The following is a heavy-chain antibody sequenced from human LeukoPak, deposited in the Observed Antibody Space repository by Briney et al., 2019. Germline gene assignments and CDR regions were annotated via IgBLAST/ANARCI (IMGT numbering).Heavy chain of an antibody. CDR1: GYSFTSYC. D-gene: IGHD1-26*01. CDR2: IYPGDSGP. CDR3: GMSGDRVPLQDDVFDA. Sequence: GESLKISCKVSGYSFTSYCIGWVRQMPGKGLEWMGIIYPGDSGPTYSPSFQGQVTISADKSINTAYLQWSSLQASDTAMYYCGMSGDRVPLQDDVFDAWGQGTMVTVST. V-gene: IGHV5-51*01. J-gene: IGHJ3*01.